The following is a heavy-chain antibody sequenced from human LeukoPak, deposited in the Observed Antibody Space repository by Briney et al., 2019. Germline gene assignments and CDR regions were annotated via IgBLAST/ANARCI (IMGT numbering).Heavy chain of an antibody. V-gene: IGHV4-59*08. Sequence: PSETLSLTCTVSGGSISSYYWSWIRQPPGKGLEWIGYIYYSGSTNYNPSLKSRVTISVDTSKNQFSLKLSSVTAADTAVYYCARHKGRIAVAGEGFDYWGQGTLVTVSS. CDR1: GGSISSYY. J-gene: IGHJ4*02. CDR3: ARHKGRIAVAGEGFDY. D-gene: IGHD6-19*01. CDR2: IYYSGST.